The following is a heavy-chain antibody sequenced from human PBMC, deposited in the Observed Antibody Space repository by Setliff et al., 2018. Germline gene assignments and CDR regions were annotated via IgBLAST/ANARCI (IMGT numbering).Heavy chain of an antibody. CDR3: ATYGAYARHYFDY. CDR2: IYHSGST. J-gene: IGHJ4*02. Sequence: SETLSLTCAVSGYSISSDHFWGWIRQPPGKGLEWIGSIYHSGSTYYNPSLKSRVTKSVDTSKNQFSLKLASVTAADTAVYYCATYGAYARHYFDYWGQGTLVTVS. CDR1: GYSISSDHF. V-gene: IGHV4-38-2*01. D-gene: IGHD5-12*01.